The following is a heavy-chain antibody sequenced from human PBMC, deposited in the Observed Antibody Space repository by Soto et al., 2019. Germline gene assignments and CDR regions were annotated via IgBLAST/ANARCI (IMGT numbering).Heavy chain of an antibody. J-gene: IGHJ5*02. V-gene: IGHV3-30-3*01. Sequence: GGSLRLSCAASGFTFSSYAMHWVRQAPGKGLEWVAVISYDGSNKYYADSVKGRFTISRDNSKNTLYLQMNSLRAEDTAVYYCAREGVIVVVPAARTWFDPWGQGTLVTVSS. CDR3: AREGVIVVVPAARTWFDP. CDR2: ISYDGSNK. D-gene: IGHD2-2*01. CDR1: GFTFSSYA.